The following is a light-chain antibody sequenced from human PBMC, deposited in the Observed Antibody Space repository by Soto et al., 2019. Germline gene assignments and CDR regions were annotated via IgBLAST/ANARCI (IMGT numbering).Light chain of an antibody. CDR2: EAS. J-gene: IGKJ1*01. CDR3: QQYTSYPWT. Sequence: DIQMTQSPATLSASVGDRATITCRASQVIRYWLAWFQQKAGKAPKLLIYEASRLESGVPSRISGSGSGTEFTLTISSLQPDDFATYYCQQYTSYPWTFGQGTKVDIK. V-gene: IGKV1-5*03. CDR1: QVIRYW.